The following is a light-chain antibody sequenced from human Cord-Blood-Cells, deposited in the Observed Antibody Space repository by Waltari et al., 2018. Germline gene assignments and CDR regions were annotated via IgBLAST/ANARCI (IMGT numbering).Light chain of an antibody. J-gene: IGKJ3*01. V-gene: IGKV1-39*01. CDR3: QQSYSTRFT. CDR1: QSISSY. CDR2: AAS. Sequence: DIQMTQPLSSLSASVGDRVTHTCRASQSISSYLNWYQQKPGKAPKQLIYAASSLQSGVPSRFSGSGSGTDFTLTISSLQPEDFATYYCQQSYSTRFTFGPGTKVDIK.